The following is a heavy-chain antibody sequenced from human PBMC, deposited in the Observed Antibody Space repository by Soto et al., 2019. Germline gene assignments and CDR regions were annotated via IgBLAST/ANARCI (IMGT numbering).Heavy chain of an antibody. Sequence: EVQLVESGGDLVKPGESLRLSCAASGFTLSNVWMNWVRQAPGKGLEWVARIKTKGQGGTTDYAAPVKGRFTISRDESKNMLHLQMNSLKTEDTGVYYCADIAVSHTGDYWGQGTLVTVSS. CDR3: ADIAVSHTGDY. CDR1: GFTLSNVW. D-gene: IGHD6-19*01. V-gene: IGHV3-15*01. J-gene: IGHJ4*02. CDR2: IKTKGQGGTT.